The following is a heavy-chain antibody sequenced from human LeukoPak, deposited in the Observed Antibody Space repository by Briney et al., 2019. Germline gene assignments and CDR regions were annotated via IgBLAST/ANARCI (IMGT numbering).Heavy chain of an antibody. Sequence: SETLSHTRTVSGGSISNYYWSWIRPPAGKGLEWIGRIYTSGSTNYNPSLKSRVTMSVDTSKNQFSLKLRSVTAADTAVYYCAHSGYDLYSYYFDYWGQGTLVTVSS. CDR1: GGSISNYY. CDR3: AHSGYDLYSYYFDY. CDR2: IYTSGST. J-gene: IGHJ4*02. D-gene: IGHD5-12*01. V-gene: IGHV4-4*07.